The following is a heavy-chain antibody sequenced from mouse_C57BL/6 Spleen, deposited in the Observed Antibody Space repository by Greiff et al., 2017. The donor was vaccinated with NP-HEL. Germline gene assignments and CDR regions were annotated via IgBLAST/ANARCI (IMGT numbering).Heavy chain of an antibody. CDR2: ISGGGGNT. D-gene: IGHD1-2*01. Sequence: EVQVVESGGGLVKPGGSLKLSCAASGFTFSSYTMSWVRQTPEKRLEWVATISGGGGNTYYPDSVKGRFTFSRANAKSTPYLQMSSLRSDDTALYYCAIGLHYYDRCYVGYWGQGTTLTVSS. V-gene: IGHV5-9*01. J-gene: IGHJ2*01. CDR3: AIGLHYYDRCYVGY. CDR1: GFTFSSYT.